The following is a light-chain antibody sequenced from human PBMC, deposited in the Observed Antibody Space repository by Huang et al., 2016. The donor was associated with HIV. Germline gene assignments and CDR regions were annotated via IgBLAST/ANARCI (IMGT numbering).Light chain of an antibody. CDR2: GAS. V-gene: IGKV3-15*01. CDR3: QQYHDWPIT. CDR1: QTVGTN. J-gene: IGKJ5*01. Sequence: EIVLTQSPATLSVSPGESATLSCRAGQTVGTNLAWYQQKPGQAPRLLIYGASTRADGIPAGIRGSGSGTEFTLTISSLQSEDVALYYCQQYHDWPITFGQGTRLDMK.